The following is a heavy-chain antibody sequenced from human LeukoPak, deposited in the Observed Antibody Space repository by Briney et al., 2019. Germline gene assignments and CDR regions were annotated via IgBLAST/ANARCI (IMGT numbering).Heavy chain of an antibody. CDR2: ISYIGST. D-gene: IGHD2-2*01. J-gene: IGHJ6*02. V-gene: IGHV4-59*01. CDR1: GDSISNYY. Sequence: PSETLSLTCTVSGDSISNYYWSWIRQPPGKGLEWLGHISYIGSTNYNPSLNSRVTISVDTSKNQFSLRLSSVTAADTAVYFCARGPPAKPGTGYYYGMGVWGQGTTVTVSS. CDR3: ARGPPAKPGTGYYYGMGV.